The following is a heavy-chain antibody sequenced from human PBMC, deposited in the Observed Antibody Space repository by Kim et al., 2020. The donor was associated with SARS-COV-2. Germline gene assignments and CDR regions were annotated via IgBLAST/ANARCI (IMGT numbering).Heavy chain of an antibody. CDR1: GFTFSSYA. Sequence: GGSLRLSCTASGFTFSSYAMSWVRQAPGKGLEWVSAISDSGGNTYFADSVKGRFSISRDNSKNTLYLQMNSLRADDTAVYYCVTSSVYWGQGTLVTVSS. CDR2: ISDSGGNT. CDR3: VTSSVY. D-gene: IGHD6-6*01. V-gene: IGHV3-23*01. J-gene: IGHJ4*02.